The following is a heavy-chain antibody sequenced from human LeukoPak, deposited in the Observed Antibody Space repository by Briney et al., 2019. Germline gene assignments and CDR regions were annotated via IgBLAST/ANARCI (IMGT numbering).Heavy chain of an antibody. J-gene: IGHJ4*02. CDR3: ARQGGSYEEFDY. CDR2: IYYSGST. CDR1: GGSISSYY. V-gene: IGHV4-59*08. D-gene: IGHD1-26*01. Sequence: PSETLSLTCTVSGGSISSYYWSWIRQPPGKGLEWIGYIYYSGSTNYNPSLKSRVTISVDTSKNQFSLKLSSVTAADTAVYYCARQGGSYEEFDYWGQGTLVTVSS.